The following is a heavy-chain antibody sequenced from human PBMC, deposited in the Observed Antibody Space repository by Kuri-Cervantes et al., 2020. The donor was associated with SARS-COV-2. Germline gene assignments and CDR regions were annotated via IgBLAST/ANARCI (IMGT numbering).Heavy chain of an antibody. Sequence: GESLKISCAASRFTFNNYAMSWVRQAPGKGLECVSVIYSGGNTYYADSVKGRFTISRDSSKNTLYLQMNSLRAEDTAVYYCARAKSPNAALVPADYWGQGTLVTVSS. D-gene: IGHD5-18*01. V-gene: IGHV3-53*01. CDR2: IYSGGNT. CDR1: RFTFNNYA. CDR3: ARAKSPNAALVPADY. J-gene: IGHJ4*02.